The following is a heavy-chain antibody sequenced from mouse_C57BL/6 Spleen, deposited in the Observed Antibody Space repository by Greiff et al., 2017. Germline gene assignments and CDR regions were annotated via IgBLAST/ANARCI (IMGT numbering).Heavy chain of an antibody. CDR3: ARGRRTTVALDY. CDR1: GFTFTDYY. J-gene: IGHJ2*01. V-gene: IGHV1-36*01. D-gene: IGHD1-1*01. Sequence: EVKLQQSGPVLVKPGPSVKISCKASGFTFTDYYMHWVKQSHGKSLEWIGLVYPYNGGTSYNQEFKGKATLTVDTASSTAYMELNSLTTEDSAVYYGARGRRTTVALDYWGQGTTLTVSS. CDR2: VYPYNGGT.